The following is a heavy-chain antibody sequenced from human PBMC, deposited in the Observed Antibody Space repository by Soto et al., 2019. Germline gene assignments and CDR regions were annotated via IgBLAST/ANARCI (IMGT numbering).Heavy chain of an antibody. Sequence: EVQLVESGGGLVQPGRSLRLSCAASGFTFDDYAMHWVRQAPGKGLEWVSGISWNSGSIGYAESVKGRFTIPRDNAKHSLYLPRSRLRAEDTALYYCAKDLRVDIGAPIFAYWGQGTLVTVSS. CDR2: ISWNSGSI. CDR1: GFTFDDYA. J-gene: IGHJ4*02. CDR3: AKDLRVDIGAPIFAY. V-gene: IGHV3-9*01. D-gene: IGHD5-12*01.